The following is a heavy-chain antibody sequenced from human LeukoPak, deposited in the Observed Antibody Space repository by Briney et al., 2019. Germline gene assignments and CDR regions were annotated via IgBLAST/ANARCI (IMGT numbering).Heavy chain of an antibody. CDR3: AAGWDPWFGGTFDI. V-gene: IGHV1-58*02. CDR2: IVVGSGNT. Sequence: ASVKVSCKASGFTFTSSAMQWVRQARGQRLEWIGWIVVGSGNTNYAQKFQERVTITRDMSTSTAYMELSSLRSEDTAVYYCAAGWDPWFGGTFDIWGQGTMVTVSS. CDR1: GFTFTSSA. J-gene: IGHJ3*02. D-gene: IGHD3-10*01.